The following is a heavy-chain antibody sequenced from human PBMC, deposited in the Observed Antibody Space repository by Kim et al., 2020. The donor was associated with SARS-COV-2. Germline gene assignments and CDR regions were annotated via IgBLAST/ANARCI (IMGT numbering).Heavy chain of an antibody. J-gene: IGHJ4*02. D-gene: IGHD6-13*01. Sequence: NYSPSFQGHVTISADKSISPAYLQWSSLKASDTAMYYCARRRIYSSSWYDWGQGTLVTVSS. CDR3: ARRRIYSSSWYD. V-gene: IGHV5-10-1*01.